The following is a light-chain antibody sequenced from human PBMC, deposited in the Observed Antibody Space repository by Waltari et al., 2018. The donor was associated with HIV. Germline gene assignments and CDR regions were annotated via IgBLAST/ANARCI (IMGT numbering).Light chain of an antibody. J-gene: IGKJ2*01. CDR3: QQYINRPPYT. V-gene: IGKV3-15*01. Sequence: EIVMTQSPATLSVSPGERATLSCRASQSVSSNLAWYQQKPGQAPRLLIYGASTRATGLPDRFSGSGSGTEFTLTISSLQSEAFAVYYCQQYINRPPYTFGQGTKLEI. CDR2: GAS. CDR1: QSVSSN.